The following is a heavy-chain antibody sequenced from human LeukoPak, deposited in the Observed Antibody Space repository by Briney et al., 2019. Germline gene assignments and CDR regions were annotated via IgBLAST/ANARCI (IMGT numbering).Heavy chain of an antibody. V-gene: IGHV4-61*01. CDR2: IYYSGST. Sequence: SETLSLTCTVSGGSVSSGNYYWSWIQQPPGKGLEWIGYIYYSGSTNYNPSLKSRVTISVDTSKNQFSLKLRSVTAADTAVYYCARADYDALDYWGQGTLVIVSS. J-gene: IGHJ4*02. D-gene: IGHD4-17*01. CDR1: GGSVSSGNYY. CDR3: ARADYDALDY.